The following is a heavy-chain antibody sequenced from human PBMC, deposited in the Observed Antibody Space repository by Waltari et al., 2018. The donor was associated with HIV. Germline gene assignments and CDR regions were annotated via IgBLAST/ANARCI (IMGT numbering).Heavy chain of an antibody. CDR1: GFTLRGHA. D-gene: IGHD2-21*02. CDR2: INANGCRT. CDR3: ARGRGDCGGDCYYLDY. J-gene: IGHJ4*02. V-gene: IGHV3-23*01. Sequence: EVQLLESGGDLVQPGGSLRLSCAASGFTLRGHAMTWVRQAPGNGLGWVSYINANGCRTYYADSVKGRFSISRDNSKNTMSLQMNSLRAEDTAVYYCARGRGDCGGDCYYLDYWGQGALVTVSS.